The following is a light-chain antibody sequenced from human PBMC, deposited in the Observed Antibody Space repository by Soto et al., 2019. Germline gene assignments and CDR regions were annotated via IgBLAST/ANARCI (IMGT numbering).Light chain of an antibody. V-gene: IGKV3D-7*01. CDR2: GAS. CDR3: QQDYKLPRT. J-gene: IGKJ1*01. CDR1: QSVSSSY. Sequence: EIVMTQSPSTLSLSPGERATLYCRASQSVSSSYLSWFHQQPGQAPRLLIYGASTRATGIPARFSGSGSGTDFTLTISSLQPEDFAVYYCQQDYKLPRTFGQGTKV.